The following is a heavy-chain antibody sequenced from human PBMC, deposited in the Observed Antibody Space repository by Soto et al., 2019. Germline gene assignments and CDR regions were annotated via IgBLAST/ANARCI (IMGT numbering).Heavy chain of an antibody. CDR3: AGVPARDDYYYGMDV. V-gene: IGHV3-21*01. Sequence: EVQLVESGGGLVKPGGSLSLSCAASGFNFSSYSMNWVRQAPGKGLEWVSSISSSSSYIYYADSVKGRFTISRDNAKNSLYLQMNSLRAEDTAVYYCAGVPARDDYYYGMDVWGQGTTVAVS. J-gene: IGHJ6*02. CDR1: GFNFSSYS. D-gene: IGHD2-2*01. CDR2: ISSSSSYI.